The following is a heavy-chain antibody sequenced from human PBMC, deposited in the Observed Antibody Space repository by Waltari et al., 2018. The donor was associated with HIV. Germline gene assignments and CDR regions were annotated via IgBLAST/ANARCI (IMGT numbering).Heavy chain of an antibody. V-gene: IGHV1-69*12. D-gene: IGHD3-22*01. CDR1: GGTFSSSA. Sequence: QAQLVQSGAEVKKPGSSVKVSCKASGGTFSSSAISWVRQAPGQGLEWMGGIIPIFGTANYAQKFQGRVTITADESTSTAYMELSSLRSEDTAVYYCASGRYYYNSSGYYCYYYDMDVWGQGTTVTVPS. J-gene: IGHJ6*02. CDR3: ASGRYYYNSSGYYCYYYDMDV. CDR2: IIPIFGTA.